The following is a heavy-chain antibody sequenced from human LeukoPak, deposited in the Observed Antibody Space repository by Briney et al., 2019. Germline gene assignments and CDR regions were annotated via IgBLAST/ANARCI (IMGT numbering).Heavy chain of an antibody. V-gene: IGHV3-23*01. CDR2: ISGSGGGT. CDR1: GFTFSSYA. J-gene: IGHJ5*02. D-gene: IGHD3-9*01. CDR3: AKEDGYYDILTGYSNWFDP. Sequence: PGGSLRLSCAASGFTFSSYAMSWVRQAPGKGLEWVSAISGSGGGTYYADSVKGRFTISRDNSKNTLYLQMNSLRAEDTGVYYCAKEDGYYDILTGYSNWFDPWGQGTLVTVSS.